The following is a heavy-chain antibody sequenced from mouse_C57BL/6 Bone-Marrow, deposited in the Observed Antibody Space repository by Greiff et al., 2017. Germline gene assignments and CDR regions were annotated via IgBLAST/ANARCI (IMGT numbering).Heavy chain of an antibody. CDR3: ARELSRYFDV. Sequence: EVQLQQSGPELVKPGASVKISCKASGYSFTGYYMNWVKQSPEKSLEWIGEINPSTGGTTYNQKFKAKATLTVDKSSSTAYMQLKSLTSEDSAVYYCARELSRYFDVWGTGTTVTVSS. CDR1: GYSFTGYY. J-gene: IGHJ1*03. CDR2: INPSTGGT. V-gene: IGHV1-42*01.